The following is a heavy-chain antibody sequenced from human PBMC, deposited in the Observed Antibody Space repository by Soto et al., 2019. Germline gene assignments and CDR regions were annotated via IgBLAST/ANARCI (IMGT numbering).Heavy chain of an antibody. Sequence: QVQVEESGGGVVQPGTSLRLSCAASGFTFSSYTMHWVRQAPGKGLEWVAVILYDGSNQYYADSVKGRFTISRDNSNNTLYLQMNSLTGEDTALYYCTRGKFYYDYWGQGTLVTVSS. CDR2: ILYDGSNQ. CDR3: TRGKFYYDY. CDR1: GFTFSSYT. J-gene: IGHJ4*02. V-gene: IGHV3-30-3*01.